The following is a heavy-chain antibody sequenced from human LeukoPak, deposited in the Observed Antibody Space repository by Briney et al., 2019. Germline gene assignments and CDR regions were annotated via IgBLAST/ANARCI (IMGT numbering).Heavy chain of an antibody. J-gene: IGHJ4*02. CDR2: ISSSGSTI. CDR3: ARERTGGTYYCDY. CDR1: GFTFSDYY. Sequence: GGSLRLSCAASGFTFSDYYMSWIRQAPGKGLEWVSYISSSGSTIYYADSVKGRFTISRDNAKNSLFLQMKSLRAEDTAVYYCARERTGGTYYCDYWGQGTLVTVSS. V-gene: IGHV3-11*04.